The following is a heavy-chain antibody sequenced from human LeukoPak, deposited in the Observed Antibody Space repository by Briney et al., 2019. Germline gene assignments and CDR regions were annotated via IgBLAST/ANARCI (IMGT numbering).Heavy chain of an antibody. J-gene: IGHJ5*02. V-gene: IGHV4-39*01. CDR2: IFHSGST. CDR3: ARLNWERDNWFDP. CDR1: GDSISTSSYY. D-gene: IGHD7-27*01. Sequence: SETLSLTCTVSGDSISTSSYYWVWIRQPPGKGLEWIGSIFHSGSTYYNPSLKSRVTISVDTSKNQFSLKVYSVTAADTAVYYCARLNWERDNWFDPWGQGTLVNVSS.